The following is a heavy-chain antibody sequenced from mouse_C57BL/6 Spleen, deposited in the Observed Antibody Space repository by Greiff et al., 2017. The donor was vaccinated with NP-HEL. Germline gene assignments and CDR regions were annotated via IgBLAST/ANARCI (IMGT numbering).Heavy chain of an antibody. CDR2: IDPSDSYT. CDR3: ARWNVMDY. CDR1: GYTFTSYW. J-gene: IGHJ4*01. Sequence: QVQLQQPGAELVKPGASVKLSCKASGYTFTSYWMQWVKQRPGQGLEWIGEIDPSDSYTNYNQKFKGKATLTVDTSSSTAYMQLSSLTSEDSAVYYCARWNVMDYWGQGTSVTVSS. V-gene: IGHV1-50*01.